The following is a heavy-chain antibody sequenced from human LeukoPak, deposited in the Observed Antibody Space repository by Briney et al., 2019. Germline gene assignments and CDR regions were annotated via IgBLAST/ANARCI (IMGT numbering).Heavy chain of an antibody. J-gene: IGHJ4*02. CDR1: GFTFSSYA. V-gene: IGHV3-30*04. D-gene: IGHD6-13*01. CDR2: ISYDGSNK. CDR3: ARNRVKYSSSWSSFDY. Sequence: GRSPRLSCAASGFTFSSYAMHWVRQAPGKGLEWVAVISYDGSNKYYADSVKGRFTISRDNSKNTLYLQMNSLRAEDTAVYYCARNRVKYSSSWSSFDYWGQGTLVTVSS.